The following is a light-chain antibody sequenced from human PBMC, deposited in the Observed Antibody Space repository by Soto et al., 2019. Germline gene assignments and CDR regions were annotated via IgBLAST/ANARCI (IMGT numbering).Light chain of an antibody. CDR2: AAF. Sequence: DIQMTQSPSSLSASVGERVTITCRASQDIGNYLAWYQQKPGQVPKLLIFAAFTLQSGFPSRFSGSGSGTDFTLTISSLQPEDVGTYYCQKYNGAPWTFGQGTTVEIK. J-gene: IGKJ1*01. CDR3: QKYNGAPWT. V-gene: IGKV1-27*01. CDR1: QDIGNY.